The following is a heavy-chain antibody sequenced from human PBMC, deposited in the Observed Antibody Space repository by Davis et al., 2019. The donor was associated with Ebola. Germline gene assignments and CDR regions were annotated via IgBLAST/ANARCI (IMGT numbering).Heavy chain of an antibody. D-gene: IGHD6-19*01. CDR3: ARESAPGYSSGWYFDNWFDP. CDR1: GFTFSSYW. V-gene: IGHV3-7*01. J-gene: IGHJ5*02. CDR2: IKQDGSEK. Sequence: GESLKISCAASGFTFSSYWMSWVRQAPGKGLEWVANIKQDGSEKYYVDSVKGRFTISRDNAKNSLYLQMNSLSAEDTAVYYCARESAPGYSSGWYFDNWFDPWGQGTLVTVSS.